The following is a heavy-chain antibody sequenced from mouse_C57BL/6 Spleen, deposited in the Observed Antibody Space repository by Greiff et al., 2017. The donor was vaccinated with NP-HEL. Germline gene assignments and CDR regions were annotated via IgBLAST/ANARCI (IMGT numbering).Heavy chain of an antibody. CDR1: GYTFTSYW. Sequence: VQLQQPGAELVMPGASVKLSCKASGYTFTSYWMHWVKQRPGQGLEWIGEIDPSDSYTNYNHKFKGKSTLTVDKSSSTASMQLSSLTSEDSAVYYCARRHTPYYYAMDYWGQGTSVTVSS. V-gene: IGHV1-69*01. CDR3: ARRHTPYYYAMDY. J-gene: IGHJ4*01. CDR2: IDPSDSYT. D-gene: IGHD5-1-1*01.